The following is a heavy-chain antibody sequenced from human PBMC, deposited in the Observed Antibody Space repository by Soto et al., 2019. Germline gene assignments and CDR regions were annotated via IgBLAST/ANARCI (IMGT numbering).Heavy chain of an antibody. CDR2: ISNDGSNK. Sequence: XGALRLSSAAAGFTFSGYGMHWVRQAPGKGLEWVAVISNDGSNKYYVDSVKGRFTISRDNSKNTLDLQMNSLRAEDTAVYYCAKDRVSEHSSGWPQGHWGQGKLCTVSS. V-gene: IGHV3-30*18. CDR3: AKDRVSEHSSGWPQGH. J-gene: IGHJ4*02. CDR1: GFTFSGYG. D-gene: IGHD6-19*01.